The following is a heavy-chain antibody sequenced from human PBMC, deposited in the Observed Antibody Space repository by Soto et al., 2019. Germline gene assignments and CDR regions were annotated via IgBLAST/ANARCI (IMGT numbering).Heavy chain of an antibody. Sequence: AASVKVSCKASGYTFTGYYMHWVRQAPGQGLEWMGWINPNSGGTNYAQKFQGWVTMTRDTSISTAYMELSRLRSDDTAVYYCARGGSSSPGYYYYYYGMDVWGQGTTVTVSS. D-gene: IGHD6-6*01. CDR1: GYTFTGYY. CDR2: INPNSGGT. J-gene: IGHJ6*02. V-gene: IGHV1-2*04. CDR3: ARGGSSSPGYYYYYYGMDV.